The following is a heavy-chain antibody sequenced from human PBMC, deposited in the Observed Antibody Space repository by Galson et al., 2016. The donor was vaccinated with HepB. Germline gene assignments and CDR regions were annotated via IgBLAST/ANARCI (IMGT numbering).Heavy chain of an antibody. CDR2: IYYSGST. Sequence: SETLSLTCTVSGGSISSSSYYWGWIRQPPGKGLEWIGSIYYSGSTYYNPSLKSQITMSVDTSKNHFSLKLSSVTAADTAVYYCARHYYDSNGYYEWYFDLWGRGTLVTVSS. D-gene: IGHD3-22*01. V-gene: IGHV4-39*01. CDR3: ARHYYDSNGYYEWYFDL. CDR1: GGSISSSSYY. J-gene: IGHJ2*01.